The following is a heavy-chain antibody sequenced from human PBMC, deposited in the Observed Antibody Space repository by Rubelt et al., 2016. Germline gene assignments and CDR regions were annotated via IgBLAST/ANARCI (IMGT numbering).Heavy chain of an antibody. V-gene: IGHV3-7*03. J-gene: IGHJ4*02. CDR1: GFTFGTYW. Sequence: GGGLVQPGGSLRLSCAASGFTFGTYWMTWVRQPPGKGLEWVTNIRQDGNEKHYVDSVKGRFTISRDNSKNTLYLQMNSLRAEDTAVYYCAKEIYSGYGPFDYWGQGTLVTVSS. D-gene: IGHD5-12*01. CDR3: AKEIYSGYGPFDY. CDR2: IRQDGNEK.